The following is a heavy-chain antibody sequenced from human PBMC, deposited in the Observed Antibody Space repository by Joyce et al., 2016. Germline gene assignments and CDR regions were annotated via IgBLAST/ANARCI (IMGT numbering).Heavy chain of an antibody. V-gene: IGHV3-30*03. CDR2: ISYDGSNK. CDR1: GFTFSNYG. CDR3: AGGILTGYFDY. J-gene: IGHJ4*02. Sequence: QGQLVESGGGVVQPGRSLRLSCAASGFTFSNYGMRWVRQAPGKGLEWVAVISYDGSNKHYGDSGKGRFTISRDNSKNTLYLQMNSLRAEDTAVYYWAGGILTGYFDYWGQGTLVTVSS. D-gene: IGHD3-9*01.